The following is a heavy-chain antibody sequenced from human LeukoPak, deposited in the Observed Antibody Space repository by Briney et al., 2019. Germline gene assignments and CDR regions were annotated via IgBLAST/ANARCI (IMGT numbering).Heavy chain of an antibody. D-gene: IGHD3-22*01. Sequence: GGSLRLSCAASGFTFSNYAMSWVRQTPGKGLQWVSTISNSDGSTYYADSVKGRFTISRDNARNSLYLQMNSLRAEDTAVYYCARAPWTNYYDSSGQPLDGAFDIWGQGTMVTVSS. J-gene: IGHJ3*02. CDR3: ARAPWTNYYDSSGQPLDGAFDI. CDR1: GFTFSNYA. V-gene: IGHV3-23*01. CDR2: ISNSDGST.